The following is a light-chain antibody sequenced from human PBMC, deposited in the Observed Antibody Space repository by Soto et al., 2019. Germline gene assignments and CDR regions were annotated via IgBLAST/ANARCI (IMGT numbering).Light chain of an antibody. CDR3: SSYAGSNNYV. CDR1: NSDVGGYNY. V-gene: IGLV2-8*01. J-gene: IGLJ1*01. Sequence: QSVLTQPPSASGSPGQSVTISCTETNSDVGGYNYVSWYQQHPGKAPKLMIYEVSKRPSGVPDRFSGSKSGNTASLTVSGLQAEDEADYYCSSYAGSNNYVFGTGTKVTVL. CDR2: EVS.